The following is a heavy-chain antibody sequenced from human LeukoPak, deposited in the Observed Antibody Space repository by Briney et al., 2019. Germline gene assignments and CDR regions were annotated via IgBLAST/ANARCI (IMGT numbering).Heavy chain of an antibody. CDR3: AHSKARDRYFDWLLPDY. Sequence: ESGPTLVNPTQTLTLTCTFSGFSLSTSGVGVGWIRQPPGKALEWLALIYWDDDKRYSPSLKSRLTITKDTSKNQVVLTMTNMDPVDTATYYCAHSKARDRYFDWLLPDYWGQGTLVTVSS. J-gene: IGHJ4*02. CDR1: GFSLSTSGVG. V-gene: IGHV2-5*02. CDR2: IYWDDDK. D-gene: IGHD3-9*01.